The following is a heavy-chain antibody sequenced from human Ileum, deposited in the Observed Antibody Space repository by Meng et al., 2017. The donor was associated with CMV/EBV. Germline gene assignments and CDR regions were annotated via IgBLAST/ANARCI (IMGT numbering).Heavy chain of an antibody. J-gene: IGHJ4*02. D-gene: IGHD2-21*01. Sequence: LRHSCAASGFTFSNYALSWVRQAPGKGLEWLSTLGGSGSSTYYADSVKGRFTISRDNSKNTLYLQMNSLRVDDTAVYYCAKGRGDLNYWGQGTLVTVSS. CDR3: AKGRGDLNY. V-gene: IGHV3-23*01. CDR2: LGGSGSST. CDR1: GFTFSNYA.